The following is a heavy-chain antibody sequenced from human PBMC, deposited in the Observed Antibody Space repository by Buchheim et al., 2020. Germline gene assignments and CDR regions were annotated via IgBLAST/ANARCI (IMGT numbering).Heavy chain of an antibody. V-gene: IGHV4-59*08. CDR3: VSSTYYDFWSGYLGYYYYGMDV. D-gene: IGHD3-3*01. Sequence: QVQLQESGPGLVKPSETLSLTCTVSGGSISSYYWSWIRQPPGKGLEWIGYIYYSGSTNYNPSLKSRVTISVDTSKNQFSLKLSSVTAADTAVYYCVSSTYYDFWSGYLGYYYYGMDVWGQGTT. CDR1: GGSISSYY. CDR2: IYYSGST. J-gene: IGHJ6*02.